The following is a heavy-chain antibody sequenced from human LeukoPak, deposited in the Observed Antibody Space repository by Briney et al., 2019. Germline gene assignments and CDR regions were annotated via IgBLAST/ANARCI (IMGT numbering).Heavy chain of an antibody. V-gene: IGHV1-8*01. Sequence: ASVKVSCKASGYTLTSYDINWVRQATGQGLEWMGWMNPNSGNTGYAQKFQGRVTMTRNTSISTAYMELSSLRSEDTAVYYCARVSSGSHLFDYWGQGTLVTVSS. CDR1: GYTLTSYD. CDR3: ARVSSGSHLFDY. D-gene: IGHD3-10*01. CDR2: MNPNSGNT. J-gene: IGHJ4*02.